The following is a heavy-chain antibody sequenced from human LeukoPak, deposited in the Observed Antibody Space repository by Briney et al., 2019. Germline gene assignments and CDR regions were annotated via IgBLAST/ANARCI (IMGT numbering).Heavy chain of an antibody. V-gene: IGHV4-59*01. CDR2: IYYTGST. CDR3: ARFDTSYSSDY. J-gene: IGHJ4*02. Sequence: PSETLSLTCSVSGGPIRGYYWSWIRQPPGKGLEWVGHIYYTGSTNYNPSLKSRVTISIDTSKNQLSLRLSSVTTADTAVYYCARFDTSYSSDYWGRGTLVTVSS. D-gene: IGHD3-9*01. CDR1: GGPIRGYY.